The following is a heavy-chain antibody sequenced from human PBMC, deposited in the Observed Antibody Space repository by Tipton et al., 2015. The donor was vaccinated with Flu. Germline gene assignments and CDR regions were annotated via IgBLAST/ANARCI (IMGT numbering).Heavy chain of an antibody. CDR3: ARETPYCSSTSCYLRSSTGFDY. CDR2: IYHSGST. Sequence: TLSLTCTVSGGSISSGGYYWSWIRQHPGKGLEWIGSIYHSGSTYYNPPLKSRVTISVDTSKNQFSLKLSSVTAADTAVYYCARETPYCSSTSCYLRSSTGFDYWGQGTLVTVSS. D-gene: IGHD2-2*01. CDR1: GGSISSGGYY. J-gene: IGHJ4*02. V-gene: IGHV4-39*07.